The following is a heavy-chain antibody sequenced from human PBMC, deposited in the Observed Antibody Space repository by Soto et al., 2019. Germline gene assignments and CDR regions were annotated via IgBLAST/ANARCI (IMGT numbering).Heavy chain of an antibody. CDR3: AKDKDTTFSPQDY. Sequence: EVQLLESGGDLVQPGGSLRLSCAASGFTFTTYAMTWVRQAPGKGLECVSAISGSGGSTYYADSVKGRFTISRDNSKNTLYLQMTSLRAEDTAVYFCAKDKDTTFSPQDYWGQGTLVTVSS. CDR1: GFTFTTYA. CDR2: ISGSGGST. V-gene: IGHV3-23*01. D-gene: IGHD2-15*01. J-gene: IGHJ4*02.